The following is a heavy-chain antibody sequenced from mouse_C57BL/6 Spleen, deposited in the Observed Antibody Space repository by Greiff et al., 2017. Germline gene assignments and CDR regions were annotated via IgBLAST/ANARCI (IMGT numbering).Heavy chain of an antibody. CDR2: IYPGDGDT. CDR3: ARNSNFYAMDY. CDR1: GYAFSSSW. V-gene: IGHV1-82*01. Sequence: VQLHQSGPELVKPGASVKISCKASGYAFSSSWMNWVKQRPGKGLEWIGRIYPGDGDTNYNGKFKGKATLTADKSSSTAYMQLSSLTSEDSAVYFCARNSNFYAMDYWGQGTSVTVSS. J-gene: IGHJ4*01. D-gene: IGHD2-5*01.